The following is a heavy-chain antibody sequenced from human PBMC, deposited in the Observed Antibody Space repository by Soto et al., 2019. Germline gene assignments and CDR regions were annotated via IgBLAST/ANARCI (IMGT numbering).Heavy chain of an antibody. CDR3: ARGGYYFYMDV. CDR2: IHHSGST. Sequence: SETLSLTCAVSGGSISISNWWIWVRQTPGKGLEWIGQIHHSGSTNYSPSLTSRVTISVDKSKNQFSLKMNSVTAADTAVYYCARGGYYFYMDVWGKGTTVTVSS. J-gene: IGHJ6*03. V-gene: IGHV4-4*02. CDR1: GGSISISNW. D-gene: IGHD1-26*01.